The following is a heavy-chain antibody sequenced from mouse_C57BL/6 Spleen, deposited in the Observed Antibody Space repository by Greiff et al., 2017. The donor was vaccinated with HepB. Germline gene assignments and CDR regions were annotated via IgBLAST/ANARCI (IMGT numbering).Heavy chain of an antibody. V-gene: IGHV1-64*01. CDR3: ASDYVNGGVSWFAY. CDR2: IHPNSGST. D-gene: IGHD2-1*01. Sequence: QVQLQQPGAELVKPGASVKLSCKASGYTFTSYWMHWVKQRPGQGLEWIGMIHPNSGSTNYNEKFKSKATLTVDISSITAYMQLSSLTSEDSAVYYCASDYVNGGVSWFAYWGQGTLVTVSA. J-gene: IGHJ3*01. CDR1: GYTFTSYW.